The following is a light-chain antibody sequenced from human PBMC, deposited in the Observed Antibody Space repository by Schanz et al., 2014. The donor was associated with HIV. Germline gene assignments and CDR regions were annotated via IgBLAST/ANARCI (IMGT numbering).Light chain of an antibody. CDR2: DVS. V-gene: IGLV2-14*03. Sequence: QSALTQPASVSGTPGQSITISCTGSSSDVGGYNYVSWYQQHPDKAPKLMIYDVSDRPSGVSNRFSGSKSGNTAYLTISGLQAEDEADYYCYSYAGSRVFGGGTKLTVL. CDR3: YSYAGSRV. CDR1: SSDVGGYNY. J-gene: IGLJ3*02.